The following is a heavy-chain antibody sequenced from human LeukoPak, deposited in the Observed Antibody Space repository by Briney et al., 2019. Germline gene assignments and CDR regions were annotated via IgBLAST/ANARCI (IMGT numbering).Heavy chain of an antibody. Sequence: KSSETLSLTCAVSGGSISSAGYSWRWLRQPPGKGLEWIGYIYHSGSTYYNSSLKSRVTISVDRSKNQFSLKLTSVTAADTAVYYCARLGRYDYFIDYWGQGTLVAVSS. CDR1: GGSISSAGYS. J-gene: IGHJ4*02. D-gene: IGHD3-16*01. CDR3: ARLGRYDYFIDY. CDR2: IYHSGST. V-gene: IGHV4-30-2*01.